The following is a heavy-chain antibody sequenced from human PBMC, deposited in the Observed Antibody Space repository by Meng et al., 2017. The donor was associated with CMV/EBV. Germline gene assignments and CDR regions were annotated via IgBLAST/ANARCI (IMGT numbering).Heavy chain of an antibody. CDR1: GFTFSSYG. CDR2: ISYDGSNK. D-gene: IGHD2-15*01. J-gene: IGHJ4*02. Sequence: SGFTFSSYGMHWVRQAPGKGLEWVAVISYDGSNKYYADSVKGRFTISRDNSKNTLYLQMNSPRAEDTAVYYCAKDFRYCSGGSCQPIWGQGTLVTVSS. CDR3: AKDFRYCSGGSCQPI. V-gene: IGHV3-30*18.